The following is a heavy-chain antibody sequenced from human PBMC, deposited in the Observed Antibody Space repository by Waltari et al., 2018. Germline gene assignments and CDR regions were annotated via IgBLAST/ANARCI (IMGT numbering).Heavy chain of an antibody. CDR1: GFTFSDYY. V-gene: IGHV3-11*05. CDR2: ISSSSSYT. J-gene: IGHJ4*02. Sequence: QVQLVESGGGLVKPGGSLRLSCAASGFTFSDYYMSWIRQAPGKGLEWVSYISSSSSYTNYADSVKGRFTISRDNAKNSLYLKMNSLRAEDTAVYYCARESYSSTIDYWGQGTLVTVSS. CDR3: ARESYSSTIDY. D-gene: IGHD6-13*01.